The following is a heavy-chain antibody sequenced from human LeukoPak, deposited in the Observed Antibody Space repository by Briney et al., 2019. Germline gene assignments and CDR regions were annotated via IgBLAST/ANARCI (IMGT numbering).Heavy chain of an antibody. Sequence: SVKVSCKASGGTFSSYAISWVRQAPGQGLEWMGRIIPILGIANYAQKFQGRVTITADKSTSTAYMELSSLRSEDTAVYYCARYGSGEGLDYWGQGTLVTVSS. CDR2: IIPILGIA. J-gene: IGHJ4*02. CDR1: GGTFSSYA. V-gene: IGHV1-69*04. CDR3: ARYGSGEGLDY. D-gene: IGHD3-10*01.